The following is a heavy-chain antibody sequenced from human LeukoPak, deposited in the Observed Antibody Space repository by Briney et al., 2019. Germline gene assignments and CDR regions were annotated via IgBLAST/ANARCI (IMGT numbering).Heavy chain of an antibody. CDR2: IYYSGST. J-gene: IGHJ3*02. Sequence: PSQTLSLTCTVSGGSISSGDYYWSWIRQPPGKGLEWIGYIYYSGSTYYNPSLKSRVTISVDTSKNQFSLKLSSVTAADTAVYYCARSGQLRWYNDAFDIWGQGTMVTVSS. V-gene: IGHV4-30-4*01. CDR1: GGSISSGDYY. CDR3: ARSGQLRWYNDAFDI. D-gene: IGHD4-23*01.